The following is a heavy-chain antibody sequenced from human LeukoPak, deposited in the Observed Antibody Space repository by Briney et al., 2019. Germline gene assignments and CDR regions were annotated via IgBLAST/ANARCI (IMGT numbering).Heavy chain of an antibody. CDR3: ANGYSSSWYKGIFDY. V-gene: IGHV1-69*13. D-gene: IGHD6-13*01. Sequence: ASVKVSCKASGGTFSSYAISWVRQAPGQGLEWMGGIIPIFGTANYAQKFQGRVTITADESTSTAYMELSSLRSEDTAVYYCANGYSSSWYKGIFDYWGQGTLVTVSS. CDR2: IIPIFGTA. J-gene: IGHJ4*02. CDR1: GGTFSSYA.